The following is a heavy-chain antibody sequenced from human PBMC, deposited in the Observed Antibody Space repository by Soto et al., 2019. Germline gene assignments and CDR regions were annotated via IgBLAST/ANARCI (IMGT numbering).Heavy chain of an antibody. Sequence: QVQLQQWGAGLLKPSETLSLSCAVYGASFSGYYWNWIRQPPGKGLEWIGEINQSGSTNYSPSLKTRVTISVDTSKKQFSLRVSSVTAADTAVYYCARRFSGTGRYFDYWGQETLVTVSS. V-gene: IGHV4-34*02. CDR3: ARRFSGTGRYFDY. CDR1: GASFSGYY. J-gene: IGHJ4*02. D-gene: IGHD1-1*01. CDR2: INQSGST.